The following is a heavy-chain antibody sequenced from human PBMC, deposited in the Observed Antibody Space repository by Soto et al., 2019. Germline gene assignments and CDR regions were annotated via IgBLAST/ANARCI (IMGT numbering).Heavy chain of an antibody. D-gene: IGHD1-26*01. CDR2: ISGSGGSI. CDR3: AKNSGDGYSYDY. J-gene: IGHJ4*02. Sequence: EVQLLESGGGLVQPGGSLRLSCAASGLTFTIYAMTWVRQAPGKGLEWISAISGSGGSIYYADSVKGRFSISRDNSKNTVYLRMNSLRAEDTAVYFCAKNSGDGYSYDYWGQGTLVIVSS. CDR1: GLTFTIYA. V-gene: IGHV3-23*01.